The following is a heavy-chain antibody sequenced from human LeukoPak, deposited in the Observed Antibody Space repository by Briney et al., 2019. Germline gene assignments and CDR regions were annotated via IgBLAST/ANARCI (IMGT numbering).Heavy chain of an antibody. Sequence: ASVKVSCKASGYTFTSYYMHWVRQAPGQGLEWMGIINPSGGSTSYAQKFQGRVTMTRDMSTSTAYMELSRLRSDDTAVYYCARDHTSTYYEKSFDIWGQGTMVTVSS. J-gene: IGHJ3*02. CDR1: GYTFTSYY. CDR2: INPSGGST. V-gene: IGHV1-46*01. CDR3: ARDHTSTYYEKSFDI. D-gene: IGHD3-3*01.